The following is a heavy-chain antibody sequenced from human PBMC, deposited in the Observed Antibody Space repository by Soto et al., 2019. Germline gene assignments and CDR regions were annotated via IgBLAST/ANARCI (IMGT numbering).Heavy chain of an antibody. Sequence: EVQLVESGGGLIQPGGSLRLSCAASGFTVSSRYMSWVRQAPGKGLEWVSVIYTDGRTFYADSVKGRFTISRDNSKNTLYLQMDSLRAEDTAVYYCARGVTVGVTGPDYWGQGKLVTVSS. CDR3: ARGVTVGVTGPDY. CDR2: IYTDGRT. CDR1: GFTVSSRY. V-gene: IGHV3-53*01. D-gene: IGHD1-20*01. J-gene: IGHJ4*02.